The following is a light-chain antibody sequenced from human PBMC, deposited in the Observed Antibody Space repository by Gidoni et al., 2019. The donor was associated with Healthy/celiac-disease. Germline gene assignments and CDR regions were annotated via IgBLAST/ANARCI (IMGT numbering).Light chain of an antibody. J-gene: IGLJ2*01. Sequence: QSVLTQPPLVSAAPGHKVTISCSGSSSNIGNNYVSWYQQLPGTAPKLLIYDNNKRPSGIPDRFSGSKSGTSATLGITGLQTGDEADYYCGTWDSSLSFVVFGGGTKLTVL. CDR2: DNN. CDR1: SSNIGNNY. CDR3: GTWDSSLSFVV. V-gene: IGLV1-51*01.